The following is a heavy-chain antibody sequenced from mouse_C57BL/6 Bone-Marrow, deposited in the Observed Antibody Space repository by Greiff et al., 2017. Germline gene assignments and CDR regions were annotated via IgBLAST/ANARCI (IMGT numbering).Heavy chain of an antibody. J-gene: IGHJ4*01. Sequence: EVQGVESGAELVRPGASVKLSCTASGFNIKDDYMHWVKQRPEQGLEWIGWIDPENGDTEYASKFQGKATITADTSSNTAYLQLSSLTSEDTAVYYCTLITTVVYYYAMDYWGQGTSVTVSS. V-gene: IGHV14-4*01. CDR1: GFNIKDDY. D-gene: IGHD1-1*01. CDR2: IDPENGDT. CDR3: TLITTVVYYYAMDY.